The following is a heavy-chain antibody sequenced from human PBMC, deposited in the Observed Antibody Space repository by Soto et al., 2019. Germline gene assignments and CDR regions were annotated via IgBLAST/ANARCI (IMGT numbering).Heavy chain of an antibody. Sequence: PGGSLRLSCAASGFTFSSYWMGWVRQTPAKGLEWVANIKQDGSERYYVDSVKGRFTISRDNAKNSLYLQMNSLRAEDTAVYYCARENYFDYWGQGTLVTVSS. CDR2: IKQDGSER. CDR3: ARENYFDY. J-gene: IGHJ4*02. CDR1: GFTFSSYW. V-gene: IGHV3-7*04.